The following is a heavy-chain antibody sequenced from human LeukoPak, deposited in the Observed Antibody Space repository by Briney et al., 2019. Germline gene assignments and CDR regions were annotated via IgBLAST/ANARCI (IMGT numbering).Heavy chain of an antibody. D-gene: IGHD6-13*01. CDR3: AGEIASAGFN. CDR2: IYYSGST. J-gene: IGHJ4*02. V-gene: IGHV4-39*01. Sequence: PSETLSLTCTVSGGSISSSSYYWGWIRQPPGKGLEWIGSIYYSGSTFYNPSLKSRVTISVDTSKNQFSLKLSSVTAADTAVYYCAGEIASAGFNWGQGTLVTVSS. CDR1: GGSISSSSYY.